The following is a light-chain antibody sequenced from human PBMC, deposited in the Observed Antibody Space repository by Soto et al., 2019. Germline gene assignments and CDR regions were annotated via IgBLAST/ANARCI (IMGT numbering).Light chain of an antibody. Sequence: EIVLTQSPGTLSLSPGERATLSCRASQSVSSYYLAWYQQKPGQAPRLLIYAASSRATGIPDRFSGGGSGTDFTLTINNLQPEDVATYYCQRYYNAPFTFGGGTKVDIK. CDR1: QSVSSYY. J-gene: IGKJ4*01. CDR2: AAS. V-gene: IGKV3-20*01. CDR3: QRYYNAPFT.